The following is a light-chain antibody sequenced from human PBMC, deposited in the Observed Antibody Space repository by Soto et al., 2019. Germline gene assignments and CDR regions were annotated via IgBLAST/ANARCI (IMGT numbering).Light chain of an antibody. CDR2: DAS. Sequence: ELVMTQSPATLSVSPGERATLSCRASQSVSSNLAWYQQKPGQAPRLLIYDASTRATGIPDRFSGSGSGTEFNLTISSLQSEDFAVYHCQQYNNPKTFGQGTKVEIK. CDR1: QSVSSN. V-gene: IGKV3-15*01. CDR3: QQYNNPKT. J-gene: IGKJ1*01.